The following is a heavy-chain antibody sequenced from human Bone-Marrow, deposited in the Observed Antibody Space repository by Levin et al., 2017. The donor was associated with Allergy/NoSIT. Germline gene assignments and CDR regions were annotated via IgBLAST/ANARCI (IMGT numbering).Heavy chain of an antibody. Sequence: ASVKVSCEASGYTLSSYDINWLRQAPGQGLEWMGWMNPSSGNKGYAQKFQDRVTLTRDTPINTAYMELSSLKSDDTPVYYCARGRGGTIFGMIIVSAYWYFDLWGRGTLVTVSS. CDR1: GYTLSSYD. CDR3: ARGRGGTIFGMIIVSAYWYFDL. D-gene: IGHD3-3*01. J-gene: IGHJ2*01. CDR2: MNPSSGNK. V-gene: IGHV1-8*01.